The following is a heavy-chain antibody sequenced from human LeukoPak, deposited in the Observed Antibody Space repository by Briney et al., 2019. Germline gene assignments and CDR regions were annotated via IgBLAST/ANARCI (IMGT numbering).Heavy chain of an antibody. D-gene: IGHD5-12*01. V-gene: IGHV3-11*04. CDR2: ISSSGSTI. CDR1: GFTFSDYY. J-gene: IGHJ4*02. CDR3: ARDRSGFYSIDQ. Sequence: PGGSLRLSCAASGFTFSDYYMSWIRQAPGKGLEWVSYISSSGSTIYYADSVKGRFTISGDNSKTTVYLQMNSLRAEDTAVYYCARDRSGFYSIDQWGQGTLVTVSS.